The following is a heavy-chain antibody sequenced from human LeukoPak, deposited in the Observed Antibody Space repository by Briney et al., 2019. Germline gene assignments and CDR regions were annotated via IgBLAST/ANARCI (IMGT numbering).Heavy chain of an antibody. CDR2: IYYTGST. J-gene: IGHJ4*02. Sequence: SETLSLTCTVSGGSISSFYWSWIRQSPGEGLDWIGYIYYTGSTNYNPALKSRVTISVDTSKNQFSLRLGSVTAADTAVYYCARTIYDVDTTMGPYYFDYWGQGTLVTVSS. CDR3: ARTIYDVDTTMGPYYFDY. D-gene: IGHD5-18*01. V-gene: IGHV4-59*08. CDR1: GGSISSFY.